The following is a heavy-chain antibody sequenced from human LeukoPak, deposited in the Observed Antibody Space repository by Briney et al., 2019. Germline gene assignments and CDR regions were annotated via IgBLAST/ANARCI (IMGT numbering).Heavy chain of an antibody. D-gene: IGHD2-15*01. J-gene: IGHJ5*02. CDR2: IYYNGNT. Sequence: PSETLSLTCTVSGGSISSYYWSWIRQPPGKGLEWIGYIYYNGNTNYNASLKGRVTISVDTSKNQFSLNLNSVAAADAAVYYCARYYCIGDSCYGTNWLVPWGQGTVVVVS. CDR1: GGSISSYY. CDR3: ARYYCIGDSCYGTNWLVP. V-gene: IGHV4-59*01.